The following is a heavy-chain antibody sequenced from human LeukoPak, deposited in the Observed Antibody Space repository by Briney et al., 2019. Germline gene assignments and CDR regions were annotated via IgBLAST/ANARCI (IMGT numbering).Heavy chain of an antibody. J-gene: IGHJ5*02. Sequence: GGSLRLSCAASGFTFSSYSMNWVRQAPGKGLEWVSSISSSSSYIYYADSVKGRFTISRDNAKNSLYLRMNSLRAEDTAVYYCARSPYYYDSSGYYYAWFDPWGQGTLVTVSS. CDR1: GFTFSSYS. D-gene: IGHD3-22*01. V-gene: IGHV3-21*01. CDR3: ARSPYYYDSSGYYYAWFDP. CDR2: ISSSSSYI.